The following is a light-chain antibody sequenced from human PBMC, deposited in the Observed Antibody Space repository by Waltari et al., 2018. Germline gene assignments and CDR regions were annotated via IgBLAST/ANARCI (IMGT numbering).Light chain of an antibody. CDR1: SSNIGSNY. J-gene: IGLJ2*01. V-gene: IGLV1-47*01. Sequence: QSVTISCSGSSSNIGSNYVYWYQQLPGTAPKLLIYRNNQRPSGVPDRFSGSKSGTSASLAISGLRSEDEADYYCAAWDDSLSAVVFGGGTKLTVL. CDR3: AAWDDSLSAVV. CDR2: RNN.